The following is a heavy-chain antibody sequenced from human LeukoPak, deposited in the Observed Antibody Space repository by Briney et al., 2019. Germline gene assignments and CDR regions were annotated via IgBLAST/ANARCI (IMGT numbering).Heavy chain of an antibody. J-gene: IGHJ6*03. CDR1: GFTFSSYD. CDR3: ARHNNGGGPYYYYYMDV. D-gene: IGHD4-23*01. CDR2: IGTAGDT. V-gene: IGHV3-13*01. Sequence: GGSLRLSCAASGFTFSSYDMHWVRQATGKGLEWVSAIGTAGDTYYPGSVKGRFTISRDNAKNSLYLQMNSLRAEDTAVYYCARHNNGGGPYYYYYMDVWGKGTTVTVSS.